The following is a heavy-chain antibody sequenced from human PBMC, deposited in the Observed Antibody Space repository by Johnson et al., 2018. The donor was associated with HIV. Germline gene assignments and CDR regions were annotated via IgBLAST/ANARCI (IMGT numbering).Heavy chain of an antibody. CDR2: ISSSGSTI. CDR3: AKDRAISGSYLRDAFDI. CDR1: GFTFSDYY. V-gene: IGHV3-11*04. J-gene: IGHJ3*02. Sequence: QVQLVESGGGLVKPGGSLRLSCAASGFTFSDYYMSWIRQAPGKGLEWVSYISSSGSTIYYADSVKGRFTISRDNSKNTLYLHLNSLRAVDTAVYYCAKDRAISGSYLRDAFDIWGQGTMVTVSS. D-gene: IGHD1-26*01.